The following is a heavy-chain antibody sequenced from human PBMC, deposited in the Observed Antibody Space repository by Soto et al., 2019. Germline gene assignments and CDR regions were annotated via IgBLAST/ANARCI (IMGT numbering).Heavy chain of an antibody. V-gene: IGHV1-24*01. J-gene: IGHJ4*02. CDR1: GHTVTYLS. CDR3: ATENTRRRLTLFGVVIAALYY. Sequence: SVKVSCNVSGHTVTYLSMHWVRLAPGGGLEWMGRFDPEDGETIYAEKFQGRLTMTEDTSTDTAYMELNSLTYEDTALYYCATENTRRRLTLFGVVIAALYYWGQGTLVTVSS. CDR2: FDPEDGET. D-gene: IGHD3-3*01.